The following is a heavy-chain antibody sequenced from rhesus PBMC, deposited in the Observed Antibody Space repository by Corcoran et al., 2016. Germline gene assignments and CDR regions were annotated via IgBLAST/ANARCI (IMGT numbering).Heavy chain of an antibody. V-gene: IGHV4-73*01. D-gene: IGHD6-37*01. CDR1: GGSISGYYY. CDR3: ARGKRWLENHDAFDF. Sequence: QVQLQQCGEGLVKPSETLSLTCAVYGGSISGYYYWSWIRQPPGQGLEWIGYIYGNMASTNYNPSLKNRFTMSTDTSKNQFSLKLSSVTAADTAVYYCARGKRWLENHDAFDFWGQGLRVTVSS. J-gene: IGHJ3*01. CDR2: IYGNMAST.